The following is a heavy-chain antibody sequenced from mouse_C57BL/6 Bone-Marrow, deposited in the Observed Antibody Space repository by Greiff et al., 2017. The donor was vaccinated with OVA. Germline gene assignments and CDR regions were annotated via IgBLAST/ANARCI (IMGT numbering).Heavy chain of an antibody. CDR1: GYTFTSYG. J-gene: IGHJ2*01. V-gene: IGHV1-81*01. CDR2: IYPRSGNT. D-gene: IGHD1-1*01. CDR3: ARALYCGSSRGY. Sequence: VQLQQSGAELARPGASVKLSCKASGYTFTSYGISWVKQRTGQGLEWIGEIYPRSGNTYYNEKFKGKATLTADKSSSTAYMELRRLTSEDSAVYFCARALYCGSSRGYWGQGTTLTVSS.